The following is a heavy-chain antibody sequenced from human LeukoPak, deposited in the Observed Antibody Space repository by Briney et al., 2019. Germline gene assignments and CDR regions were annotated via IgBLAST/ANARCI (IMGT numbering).Heavy chain of an antibody. D-gene: IGHD2-2*02. J-gene: IGHJ5*02. V-gene: IGHV1-69*13. CDR2: IIPIFGTA. CDR1: GGTFSSYA. CDR3: ARAAIGTYNWFDP. Sequence: GASVTVSCTASGGTFSSYAISWVRQAPGQGLEWMGGIIPIFGTANYAQKFQGRVTITADESTSTAYMELSSLRSEDTAVYYCARAAIGTYNWFDPWGQGTLVTVSS.